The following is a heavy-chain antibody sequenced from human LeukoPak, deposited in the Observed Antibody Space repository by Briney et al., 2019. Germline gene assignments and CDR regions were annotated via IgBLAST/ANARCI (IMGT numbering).Heavy chain of an antibody. Sequence: AGGSLRLSCVASGFTFSNYGMSWVRQAPGKGLEWVSAISGSGDSTYYADPVKGRFTISRDNPKNTLYLQMSSLRADDTAVYYCAKGFDYWGQGNLVTVSS. V-gene: IGHV3-23*01. CDR2: ISGSGDST. CDR3: AKGFDY. J-gene: IGHJ4*02. CDR1: GFTFSNYG.